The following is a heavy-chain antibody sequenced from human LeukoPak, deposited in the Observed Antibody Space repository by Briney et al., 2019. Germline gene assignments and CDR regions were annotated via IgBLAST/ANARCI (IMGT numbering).Heavy chain of an antibody. CDR2: INHSGST. CDR3: ARLLVQPGAFDI. Sequence: SETLSLTCAVYGGSFSGYYWSWIRQPPGKGLEWIGEINHSGSTNYNPSLKSRVTISVDTSKNQFSLKLSSVTAADTAVYYCARLLVQPGAFDIWGQGTMVTVSS. V-gene: IGHV4-34*01. CDR1: GGSFSGYY. D-gene: IGHD4/OR15-4a*01. J-gene: IGHJ3*02.